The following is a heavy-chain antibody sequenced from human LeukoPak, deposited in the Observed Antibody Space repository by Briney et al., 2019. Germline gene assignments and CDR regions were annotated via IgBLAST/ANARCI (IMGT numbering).Heavy chain of an antibody. D-gene: IGHD6-19*01. CDR3: ARAVSGRFDY. Sequence: SETLSLTCTVSGGSMSPYHWGWIRQPPGKGLEWTGYIYCSGSTNYNPSLKSRVTISVDTSKNQFSLKLSSVTAADTAIYYCARAVSGRFDYWGQGTLVTVSS. CDR2: IYCSGST. J-gene: IGHJ4*02. CDR1: GGSMSPYH. V-gene: IGHV4-59*08.